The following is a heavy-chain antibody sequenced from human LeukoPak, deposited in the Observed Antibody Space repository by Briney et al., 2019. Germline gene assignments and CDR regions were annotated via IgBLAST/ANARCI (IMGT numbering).Heavy chain of an antibody. CDR1: GFTFSSYG. CDR2: IRYDGSNK. J-gene: IGHJ3*02. D-gene: IGHD2-2*01. CDR3: ASPQDIVVVPAAQGGYDAFDI. Sequence: GGSLRLSCAASGFTFSSYGMHWVRQAPGKGLEWVAFIRYDGSNKYYADSVKGRFTISRDNSKNTLYLQMNSLRAEDTAVYYCASPQDIVVVPAAQGGYDAFDIWGQGTMVTVSS. V-gene: IGHV3-30*02.